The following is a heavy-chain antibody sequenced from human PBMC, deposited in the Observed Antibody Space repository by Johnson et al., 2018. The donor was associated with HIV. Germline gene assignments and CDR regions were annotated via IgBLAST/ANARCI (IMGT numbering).Heavy chain of an antibody. J-gene: IGHJ3*02. D-gene: IGHD6-13*01. Sequence: VQLVESGGGLVQPGGSLRLSCAASGFTFSSYAMSWVRQAPGKGLEWVSAISGSGGSTYYADSVKGRFTISRDNSKTTLYLQMNSLRAEDTAVYYCAKTFPLTAAGFPLNAFDIWGQGTMVTVSS. CDR3: AKTFPLTAAGFPLNAFDI. CDR1: GFTFSSYA. V-gene: IGHV3-23*04. CDR2: ISGSGGST.